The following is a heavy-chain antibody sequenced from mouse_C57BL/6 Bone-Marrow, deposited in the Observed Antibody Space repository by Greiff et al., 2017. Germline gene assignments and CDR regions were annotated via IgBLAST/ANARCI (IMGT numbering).Heavy chain of an antibody. CDR2: IRNKANGYTT. CDR1: GFTFTDYY. CDR3: ARYDYGFAY. Sequence: EVKLMESGGGLVQPGGSLSLSCAASGFTFTDYYMSWVRQPPGKALEWLGFIRNKANGYTTEYSASVKGRFTISRDNSQSILYLQMNALRAEDSATYYCARYDYGFAYWGQVTLFTVSA. J-gene: IGHJ3*01. D-gene: IGHD2-4*01. V-gene: IGHV7-3*01.